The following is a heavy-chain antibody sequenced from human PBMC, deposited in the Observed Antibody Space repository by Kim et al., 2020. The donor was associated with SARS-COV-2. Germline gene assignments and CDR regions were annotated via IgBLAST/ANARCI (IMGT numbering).Heavy chain of an antibody. V-gene: IGHV3-30*18. Sequence: GGSLRLSCAASGFTFSSYGMHWVRQAPGKGLEWVAVISYDGSNKYYADSVKGRFTISRDNSKNTLYLQMNSLRAEETAVYYCAKDPLEGGGYDYAFDIWGQGTMVTVSS. CDR3: AKDPLEGGGYDYAFDI. D-gene: IGHD5-12*01. J-gene: IGHJ3*02. CDR2: ISYDGSNK. CDR1: GFTFSSYG.